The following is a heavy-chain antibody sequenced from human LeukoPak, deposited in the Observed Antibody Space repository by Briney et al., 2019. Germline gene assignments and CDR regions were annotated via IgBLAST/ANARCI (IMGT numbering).Heavy chain of an antibody. CDR2: INHSGST. CDR3: ARDPYYYDSSGYYNAFDI. J-gene: IGHJ3*02. CDR1: GGSFSGYY. Sequence: SETLSLTCAVYGGSFSGYYWSWLRQPPGKGLEWIGEINHSGSTNYNPSLKSRVTISVDTPKNQFSLKLSAVAAAETAVYYWARDPYYYDSSGYYNAFDIWGQGTMVTVSS. D-gene: IGHD3-22*01. V-gene: IGHV4-34*01.